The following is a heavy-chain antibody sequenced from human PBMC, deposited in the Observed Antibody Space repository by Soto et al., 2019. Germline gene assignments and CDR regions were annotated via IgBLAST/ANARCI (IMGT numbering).Heavy chain of an antibody. V-gene: IGHV4-30-2*01. CDR1: GGSISSGGYS. J-gene: IGHJ5*02. Sequence: SETLSLTCAVSGGSISSGGYSWNWIRQPPGKGLEWIGHIYHSGSTYYNPSLKSRVNISVDRSKNQFSLKLSSVTAADTAVYYCARSYSDYYDSSGYYYPPLNWFDPWGQGTLVTVSS. CDR3: ARSYSDYYDSSGYYYPPLNWFDP. D-gene: IGHD3-22*01. CDR2: IYHSGST.